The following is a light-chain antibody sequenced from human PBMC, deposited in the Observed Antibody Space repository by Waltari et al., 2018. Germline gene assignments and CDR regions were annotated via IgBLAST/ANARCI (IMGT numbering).Light chain of an antibody. J-gene: IGLJ1*01. CDR3: SSYTSSSTYV. V-gene: IGLV2-14*01. Sequence: QSALTQPASVSGSPGQSITISCTGTSSDVGGYNYVSWYQQHPGKAPKLRIYEVSNRPWWVSSRFSGAKSGNTACRTISGLQAEDESDYYCSSYTSSSTYVFGTGTKVTVL. CDR2: EVS. CDR1: SSDVGGYNY.